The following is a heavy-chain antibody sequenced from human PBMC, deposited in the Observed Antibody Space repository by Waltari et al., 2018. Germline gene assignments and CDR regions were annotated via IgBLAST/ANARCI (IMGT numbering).Heavy chain of an antibody. V-gene: IGHV3-23*01. CDR2: ISGSGGST. CDR1: GFTFSSYA. CDR3: AKDLRCNGGGYDAFDI. D-gene: IGHD5-12*01. Sequence: EVQLLESGGGLVQPGGSLRLSCAASGFTFSSYAMSWVSQAPGKGLEWVSAISGSGGSTYYADSVKGRFTISRDNSKTTLYLQMNSLRAEDTAVYYCAKDLRCNGGGYDAFDIWGQGTMVTVSS. J-gene: IGHJ3*02.